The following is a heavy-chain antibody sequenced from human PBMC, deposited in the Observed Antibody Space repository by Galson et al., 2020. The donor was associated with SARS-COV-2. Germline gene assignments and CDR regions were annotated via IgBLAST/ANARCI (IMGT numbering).Heavy chain of an antibody. CDR3: ARSYCGSTTCYCDY. J-gene: IGHJ4*02. CDR2: VYYSGGS. Sequence: SETLSLTCSVSGGPVRSGGSYLTWIRQQPGKGPEWICYVYYSGGSYYSSSLKSRLTISIDTSKNQFSLNLRSVTAADTAVYYCARSYCGSTTCYCDYWGQGALVTVS. D-gene: IGHD2-2*01. V-gene: IGHV4-31*03. CDR1: GGPVRSGGSY.